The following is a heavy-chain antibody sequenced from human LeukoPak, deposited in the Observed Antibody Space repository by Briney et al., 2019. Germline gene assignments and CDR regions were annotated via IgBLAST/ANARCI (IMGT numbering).Heavy chain of an antibody. D-gene: IGHD1-26*01. CDR2: INDNGGQR. CDR3: AKTQWKVGATDYFDY. V-gene: IGHV3-23*01. CDR1: GFAFNNYA. Sequence: GGSLRLSCAASGFAFNNYAMTWVRQAPGKGLEWVSNINDNGGQRHYADSVKGRFTISRDNSKNTLFLHMDGLRAEDTAVYYCAKTQWKVGATDYFDYWGQGILVTVSS. J-gene: IGHJ4*02.